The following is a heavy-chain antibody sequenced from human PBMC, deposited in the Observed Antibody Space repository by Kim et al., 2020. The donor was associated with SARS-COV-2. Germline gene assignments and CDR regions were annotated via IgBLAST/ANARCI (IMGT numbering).Heavy chain of an antibody. CDR2: IIPIFGTA. CDR1: GGTFSSYA. V-gene: IGHV1-69*13. CDR3: ARAPLPTYCSGGSCYSSTEVDY. D-gene: IGHD2-15*01. J-gene: IGHJ4*02. Sequence: SVKVSCKASGGTFSSYAISWVRQAPGQGLEWMGGIIPIFGTANYAQKFQGRVTITADESTSTAYMELSSLRSEDTAVYYCARAPLPTYCSGGSCYSSTEVDYWGQGTLVTVSS.